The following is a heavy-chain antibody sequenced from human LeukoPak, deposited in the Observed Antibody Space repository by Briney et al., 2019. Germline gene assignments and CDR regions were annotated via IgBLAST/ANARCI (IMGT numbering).Heavy chain of an antibody. J-gene: IGHJ4*02. V-gene: IGHV4-39*01. Sequence: SETLSLTCTVSGGSISSSSYYWGWIRQPPGKGLEWIGSIYYSGSTYYNPSLKSRVTISVDTSKNQFSLKLSSVTAADTAVYYCASWGRYSYGSPFDYWGQGTLVTVSS. CDR2: IYYSGST. D-gene: IGHD5-18*01. CDR3: ASWGRYSYGSPFDY. CDR1: GGSISSSSYY.